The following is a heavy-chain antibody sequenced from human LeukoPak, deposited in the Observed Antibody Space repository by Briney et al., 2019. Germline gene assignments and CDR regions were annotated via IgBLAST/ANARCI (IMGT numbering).Heavy chain of an antibody. V-gene: IGHV3-9*01. CDR3: AEEMGISDI. CDR2: ISWNSVSI. J-gene: IGHJ3*02. D-gene: IGHD6-13*01. Sequence: PGGSLRLSCAASGFRFNNFDMHWVRQGPGKGLEWVSGISWNSVSIGYADSVKGRFTISRDNAKNSLYLQMNSLRAEDTAVYYCAEEMGISDIWGQGTMVTVSS. CDR1: GFRFNNFD.